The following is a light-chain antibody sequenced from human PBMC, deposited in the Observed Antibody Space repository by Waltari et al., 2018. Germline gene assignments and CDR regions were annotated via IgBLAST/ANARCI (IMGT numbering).Light chain of an antibody. CDR1: SSDLDDYKY. CDR3: SAYTSSSTVI. V-gene: IGLV2-14*03. Sequence: QSALTQPASVSGSPGQSITIPCTGTSSDLDDYKYVAWYQQHSGKAPKLMIFDVSNWPSGVSYRFSGSKSGNTASLTISGLQAEDEADYYCSAYTSSSTVIFGGGTKLTVL. J-gene: IGLJ2*01. CDR2: DVS.